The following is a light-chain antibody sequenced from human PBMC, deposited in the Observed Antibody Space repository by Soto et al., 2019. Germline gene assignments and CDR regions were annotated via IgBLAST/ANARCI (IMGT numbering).Light chain of an antibody. Sequence: DIVMTQSPDSLAVSLGERATINCKSSQSVLHSSNNKNFLAWYQQKPGQPPKLLIYWASTRESGVPDRFSGSGSATDFTLTISSLQAEDVAVYYCQQYYSTPPTFGGGTKVEI. CDR1: QSVLHSSNNKNF. V-gene: IGKV4-1*01. J-gene: IGKJ4*01. CDR2: WAS. CDR3: QQYYSTPPT.